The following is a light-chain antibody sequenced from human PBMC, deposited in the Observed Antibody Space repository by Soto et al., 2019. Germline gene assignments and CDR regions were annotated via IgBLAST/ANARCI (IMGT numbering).Light chain of an antibody. CDR1: SSDIGSYKF. CDR2: EGS. J-gene: IGLJ2*01. V-gene: IGLV2-23*01. CDR3: CSHAGDHVV. Sequence: QSVLTQPASVSGSPGQSITISCTGTSSDIGSYKFVSWYQQHAGKAPKLMTYEGSKWPSGVSDRFSASKSGNTASLTISGLQADDEADYYCCSHAGDHVVFGGGTKLTVL.